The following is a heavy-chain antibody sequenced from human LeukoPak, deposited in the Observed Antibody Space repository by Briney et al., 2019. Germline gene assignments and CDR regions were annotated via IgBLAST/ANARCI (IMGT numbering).Heavy chain of an antibody. V-gene: IGHV3-30*14. D-gene: IGHD6-6*01. Sequence: GGSVRLSCAASGFTFSSYAMHWVRQAPGKGLEWVAVISYDGSNKYYADSVKGRFTISRDNSKNTLYLQMNSLRAEDTAVYYCAAYSSCDYWGQGTLVTVSS. CDR3: AAYSSCDY. CDR2: ISYDGSNK. J-gene: IGHJ4*02. CDR1: GFTFSSYA.